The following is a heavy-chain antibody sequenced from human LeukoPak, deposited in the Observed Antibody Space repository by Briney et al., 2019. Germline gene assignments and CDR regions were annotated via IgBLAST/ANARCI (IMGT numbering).Heavy chain of an antibody. D-gene: IGHD6-19*01. CDR1: GCTISSYY. V-gene: IGHV4-59*08. J-gene: IGHJ4*02. Sequence: SETLRLTCAVSGCTISSYYMNWIRQPPGKGLEWIGYIYYSGSTNYNPSLKSRVTISVDTSKNQFSLKLSSVTAADTAVYFCARHHHGQAGAGYLHAFDIWGQGTLVTVSS. CDR2: IYYSGST. CDR3: ARHHHGQAGAGYLHAFDI.